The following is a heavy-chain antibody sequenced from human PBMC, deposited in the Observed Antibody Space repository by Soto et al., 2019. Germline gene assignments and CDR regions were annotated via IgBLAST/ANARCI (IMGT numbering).Heavy chain of an antibody. J-gene: IGHJ4*02. Sequence: QVQLVEYGGGVVQPGRSLRLSCAASGFTFSSYGMHWIRQAPGKGLEWVAVISYDGSNKYYAASVKGRFTISRDNSKNTLYLQMNSLRAEDTAVYYCARDGNYYDSSGPCCDYWGQGTLVTVSS. CDR2: ISYDGSNK. CDR3: ARDGNYYDSSGPCCDY. CDR1: GFTFSSYG. V-gene: IGHV3-30*03. D-gene: IGHD3-22*01.